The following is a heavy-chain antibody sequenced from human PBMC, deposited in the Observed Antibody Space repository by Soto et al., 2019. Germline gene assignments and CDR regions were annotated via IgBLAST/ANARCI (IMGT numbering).Heavy chain of an antibody. D-gene: IGHD5-12*01. CDR2: ISPIFGSA. CDR3: ARETSDYDSNWFEP. Sequence: SVKVSCKAFGGAFSSNAVSWMRQAPGQGLEWIGTISPIFGSAAYAQRFQGRVTITADVPTNTAYMELSSLRSEETAIYYCARETSDYDSNWFEPWGEGTLVTVSS. J-gene: IGHJ5*02. V-gene: IGHV1-69*13. CDR1: GGAFSSNA.